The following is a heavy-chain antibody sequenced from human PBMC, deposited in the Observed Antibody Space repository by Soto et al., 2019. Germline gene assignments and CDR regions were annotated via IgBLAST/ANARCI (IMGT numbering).Heavy chain of an antibody. J-gene: IGHJ4*02. CDR2: IYYSGNT. CDR3: ARRESIPAAGTGYYFDD. D-gene: IGHD6-13*01. V-gene: IGHV4-39*07. Sequence: PSETLSLTCAVSGVSINSSRYYWGWIRQSPGKGLEWIGSIYYSGNTQYNPSLKSRVTISVDTSKSQFSLKLSSVTAADTAVYCCARRESIPAAGTGYYFDDWSQGTLVTVSS. CDR1: GVSINSSRYY.